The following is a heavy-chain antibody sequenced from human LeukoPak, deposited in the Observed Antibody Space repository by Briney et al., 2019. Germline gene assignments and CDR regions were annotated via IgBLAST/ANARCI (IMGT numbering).Heavy chain of an antibody. J-gene: IGHJ6*03. V-gene: IGHV1-2*02. CDR1: GYTFTGYY. CDR3: ARVTVVRGVYYYYYYMDV. D-gene: IGHD3-10*01. Sequence: ASVKVSCKASGYTFTGYYMHWVRQAPGQGLEWMGWINPNSGGTNYAQRFQGRVTMTRDTSISTAYMELSRLRSDDTAVYYCARVTVVRGVYYYYYYMDVWGKGTTVTVSS. CDR2: INPNSGGT.